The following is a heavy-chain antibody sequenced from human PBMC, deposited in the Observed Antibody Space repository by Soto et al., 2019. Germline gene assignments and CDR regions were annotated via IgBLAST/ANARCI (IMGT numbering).Heavy chain of an antibody. CDR3: ATEDYSNYSYYYYGMDV. Sequence: EVQLVESGGGLVQPGGSLRLSCADSEFTFSSYSMNWVRQAPGEGLEWVSYISSSSSTIYYADSVMGRFTISRDNAKNSLYLQMNSLRDEDTAVYYCATEDYSNYSYYYYGMDVWGQGTTVTVSS. D-gene: IGHD4-4*01. CDR2: ISSSSSTI. J-gene: IGHJ6*02. V-gene: IGHV3-48*02. CDR1: EFTFSSYS.